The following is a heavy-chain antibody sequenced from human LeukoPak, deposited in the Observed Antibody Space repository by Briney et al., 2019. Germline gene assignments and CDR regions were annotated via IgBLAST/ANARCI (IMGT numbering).Heavy chain of an antibody. V-gene: IGHV1-46*01. CDR3: ARVATTGARLYNWFDP. J-gene: IGHJ5*02. CDR2: INPSGGST. Sequence: ASVKVSCKASGYTFTSYYMHWVRQAPGQGLEWMGIINPSGGSTSYAQKFQGRVTMTRDMSTSTVYMELRSLRSDDTAVYYCARVATTGARLYNWFDPWGQGTLVTVSS. D-gene: IGHD5-24*01. CDR1: GYTFTSYY.